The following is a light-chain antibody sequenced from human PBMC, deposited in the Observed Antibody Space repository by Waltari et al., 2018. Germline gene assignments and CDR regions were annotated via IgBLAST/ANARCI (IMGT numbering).Light chain of an antibody. J-gene: IGKJ2*01. CDR3: QQLNSFPYT. Sequence: DIQLTQSPSFLSASVGDRVTITCRASQGIRSYLAWYQQKPGEAPKLLISAASTLQSGVPSRFSGSGSGTEFTLTISSLQPEDFATYYCQQLNSFPYTFGQGTKLDIK. CDR1: QGIRSY. CDR2: AAS. V-gene: IGKV1-9*01.